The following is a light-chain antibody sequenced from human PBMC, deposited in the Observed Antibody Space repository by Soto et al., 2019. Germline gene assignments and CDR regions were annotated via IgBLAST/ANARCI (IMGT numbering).Light chain of an antibody. CDR2: GAS. Sequence: EIVLTQSPGTLSLSPGERATLSCRASQSVSSSNLAWYQQRYGQAPRPLIYGASSRATDIPDRFSGSGSGTDFTLTISRLEPEDSAVYYCQQYGSSPSVTFGQGTRLEIQ. V-gene: IGKV3-20*01. CDR1: QSVSSSN. J-gene: IGKJ5*01. CDR3: QQYGSSPSVT.